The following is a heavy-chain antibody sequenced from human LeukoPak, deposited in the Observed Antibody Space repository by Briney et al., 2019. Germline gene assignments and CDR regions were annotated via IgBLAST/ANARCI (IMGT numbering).Heavy chain of an antibody. Sequence: PGGSLRLSCTASGFSFRSYNINWVRQAPGKGLEGGSYISRWSTTIYYADSLKGRFNISRDNAKNSLYLEMKSLRAEDTAVYYCAISSSYNYFDYWGQGTLVTVSS. CDR2: ISRWSTTI. J-gene: IGHJ4*02. V-gene: IGHV3-48*01. D-gene: IGHD2-15*01. CDR3: AISSSYNYFDY. CDR1: GFSFRSYN.